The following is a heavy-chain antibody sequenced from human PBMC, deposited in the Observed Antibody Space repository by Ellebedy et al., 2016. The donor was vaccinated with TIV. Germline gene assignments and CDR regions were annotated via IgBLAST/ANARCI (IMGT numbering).Heavy chain of an antibody. CDR2: IYYSGST. V-gene: IGHV4-59*11. J-gene: IGHJ3*02. D-gene: IGHD3-10*01. CDR1: GGSISGHY. CDR3: ARDLGGSGSYYSYDRGAFDI. Sequence: SETLSLTCTVSGGSISGHYWSWIRQPPGKGLEWIGYIYYSGSTNYNPSLKSRVAISVDTSKNQFSLKLSSVTAADTAVYYCARDLGGSGSYYSYDRGAFDIWGQGTMVTVSS.